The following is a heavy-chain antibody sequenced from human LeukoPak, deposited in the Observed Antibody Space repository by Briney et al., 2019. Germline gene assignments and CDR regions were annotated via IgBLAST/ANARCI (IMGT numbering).Heavy chain of an antibody. CDR3: ASATERGYCSGGSCYVSRPIYQFDP. V-gene: IGHV1-69*13. J-gene: IGHJ5*02. CDR2: IIPIFGTA. CDR1: GCTFSCYA. Sequence: SVKVSCQASGCTFSCYAIRWVRQAPGPGLAWMGGIIPIFGTADYAQKFQGGVTITADESTRTAYMELSSLRSEDTAVYYCASATERGYCSGGSCYVSRPIYQFDPWGQGTLVTVSS. D-gene: IGHD2-15*01.